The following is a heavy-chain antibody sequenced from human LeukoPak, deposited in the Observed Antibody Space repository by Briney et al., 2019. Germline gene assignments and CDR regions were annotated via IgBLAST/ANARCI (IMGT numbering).Heavy chain of an antibody. CDR2: IIPIFGTA. D-gene: IGHD6-6*01. Sequence: GASVKVSCKASGGTFSSHAISWVRQAPGEGLEWMGGIIPIFGTANYAQKFQGRVTITADESTSTAYMELSSLRSEDTAVYYCARDQIAARNWFDPWGQGTLVTVSS. J-gene: IGHJ5*02. CDR3: ARDQIAARNWFDP. V-gene: IGHV1-69*01. CDR1: GGTFSSHA.